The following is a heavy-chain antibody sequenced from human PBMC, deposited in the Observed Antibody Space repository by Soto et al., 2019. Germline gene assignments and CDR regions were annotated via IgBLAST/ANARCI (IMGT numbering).Heavy chain of an antibody. J-gene: IGHJ5*02. CDR2: IYATGTT. CDR1: GASISGFY. Sequence: SSETLSLTCTVSGASISGFYWSWIRKSAGKGLEWIGRIYATGTTDYNPSLKSRVMMSVDTSKKQFSLKLRSVTAADTAVYYCVRDGTKTLRDWFDPWGQGISVTVSS. V-gene: IGHV4-4*07. D-gene: IGHD1-1*01. CDR3: VRDGTKTLRDWFDP.